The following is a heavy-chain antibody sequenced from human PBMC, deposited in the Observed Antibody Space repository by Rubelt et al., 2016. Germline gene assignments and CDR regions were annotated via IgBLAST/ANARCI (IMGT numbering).Heavy chain of an antibody. J-gene: IGHJ3*02. Sequence: EVQLVQSGAEVKKPGESLKISCKGSGYSFTSYWISWVRQMPGKGLEWMGRIDPSDSYTNYSLSFQCNVTISGDKASSTAYLQWSSLKASDTAMYYCARKRGTMIVVGGDAFDIWGQGTMVTVSS. CDR3: ARKRGTMIVVGGDAFDI. V-gene: IGHV5-10-1*01. CDR1: GYSFTSYW. CDR2: IDPSDSYT. D-gene: IGHD3-22*01.